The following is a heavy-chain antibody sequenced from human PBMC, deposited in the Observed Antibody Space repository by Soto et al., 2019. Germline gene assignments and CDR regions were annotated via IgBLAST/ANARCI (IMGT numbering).Heavy chain of an antibody. CDR3: ARVPTGRGDFDY. CDR2: INPSDGST. CDR1: GYTFTSYY. Sequence: QVQLVQSGAEVKKPGASVKVSCEASGYTFTSYYLHWVRQAPVQGLEWMGIINPSDGSTTYAQKFQGRVTMTRDTSTSTVYMEVSSLRSEDTAVYYCARVPTGRGDFDYWGQGTLVTVSS. D-gene: IGHD3-10*01. V-gene: IGHV1-46*01. J-gene: IGHJ4*02.